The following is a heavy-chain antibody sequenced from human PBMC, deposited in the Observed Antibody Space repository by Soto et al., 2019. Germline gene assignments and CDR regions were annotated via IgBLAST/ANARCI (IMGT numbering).Heavy chain of an antibody. D-gene: IGHD2-2*01. Sequence: PGGSLRLSCAASGFTFSSYAMSWFRQAPGKGLEWVSAISGSGGSTYYADSVKGRFTISRDNSKNTLYLQMNGLRAEDTAVYYCAKDSGGYCSSTSCPYYYFYYMDVWGKGTTVTVSS. V-gene: IGHV3-23*01. J-gene: IGHJ6*03. CDR3: AKDSGGYCSSTSCPYYYFYYMDV. CDR1: GFTFSSYA. CDR2: ISGSGGST.